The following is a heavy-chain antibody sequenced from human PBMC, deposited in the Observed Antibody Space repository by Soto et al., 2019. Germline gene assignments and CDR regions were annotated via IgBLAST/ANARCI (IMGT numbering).Heavy chain of an antibody. V-gene: IGHV4-31*03. CDR1: GSSISSGGYY. Sequence: QVQLQESGPGLVKPSQTLSLTCSVSGSSISSGGYYWSWIRQHPGKGLEWIGYIYYSGTTYYNPSLKSRATISVDTSKSQFSLQLSSVTAADTAVYYCARGFSGSRPGDYYYYVMDAWGQGTTVTVSS. CDR3: ARGFSGSRPGDYYYYVMDA. CDR2: IYYSGTT. J-gene: IGHJ6*02. D-gene: IGHD3-10*01.